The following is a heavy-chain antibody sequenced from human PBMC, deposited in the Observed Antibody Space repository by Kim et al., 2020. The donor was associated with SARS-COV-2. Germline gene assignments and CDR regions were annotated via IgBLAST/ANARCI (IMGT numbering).Heavy chain of an antibody. CDR3: TREGIGGIAFDL. D-gene: IGHD3-10*01. CDR2: I. Sequence: IYYSDSVKGRFTVSRDDANQSLFLQMNSLTEEDTAVYFCTREGIGGIAFDLWGQGTTVTVSS. V-gene: IGHV3-48*02. J-gene: IGHJ3*01.